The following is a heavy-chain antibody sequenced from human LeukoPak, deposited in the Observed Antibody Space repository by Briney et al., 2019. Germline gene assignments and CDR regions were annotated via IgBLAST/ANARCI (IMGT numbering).Heavy chain of an antibody. J-gene: IGHJ5*02. V-gene: IGHV1-2*02. Sequence: ASVKVSCKASGYTFTSYGISWVRQAPGQGLEWMGWINPNSGGTNYAQKFQGRVTMTRDTSISTAYMELSRLRSDDTAVYYCARVRAITGTTPQFDPWGQGTLVTVSS. D-gene: IGHD1-20*01. CDR2: INPNSGGT. CDR3: ARVRAITGTTPQFDP. CDR1: GYTFTSYG.